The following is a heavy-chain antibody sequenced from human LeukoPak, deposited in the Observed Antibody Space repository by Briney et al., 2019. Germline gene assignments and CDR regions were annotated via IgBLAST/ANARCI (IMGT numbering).Heavy chain of an antibody. CDR2: IYYSGST. CDR3: ARVASITGTADY. D-gene: IGHD1-20*01. J-gene: IGHJ4*02. Sequence: NPSETLSLTCTVSGRSISSSSYSWPWIRQPPGKVLEWLGYIYYSGSTNYNPSLKSRVTISVDTSKNQFSLKLSSVTAADTAVYYCARVASITGTADYWGQGTVVTVSS. CDR1: GRSISSSSYS. V-gene: IGHV4-61*01.